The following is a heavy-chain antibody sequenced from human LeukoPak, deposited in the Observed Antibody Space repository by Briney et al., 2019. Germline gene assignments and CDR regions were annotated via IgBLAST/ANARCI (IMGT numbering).Heavy chain of an antibody. J-gene: IGHJ6*02. CDR1: GGSISSHY. CDR2: IYYSGST. D-gene: IGHD1-26*01. Sequence: KPSETLSRTCTVSGGSISSHYWSWIRQPPGKGLEWIAYIYYSGSTNYNPSLQSRVTISVDTSKNQLSLKVSSVTAADTAVYYCARHMSSGTYPMDVWGQGTTVTVSS. CDR3: ARHMSSGTYPMDV. V-gene: IGHV4-59*08.